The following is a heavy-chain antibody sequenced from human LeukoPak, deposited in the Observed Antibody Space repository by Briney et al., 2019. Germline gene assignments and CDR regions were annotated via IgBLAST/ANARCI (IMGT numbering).Heavy chain of an antibody. CDR1: GYTFTGYY. J-gene: IGHJ4*02. CDR3: ARERIAAAGRLDY. V-gene: IGHV1-2*02. Sequence: ASVKVSCTASGYTFTGYYMHWVRQAPGQGLEWMGWINPNSGGTNYAQKFQGRVTMTRDTSISTAYMELSRLRSDDTAVYYCARERIAAAGRLDYWGQGTLVTASS. CDR2: INPNSGGT. D-gene: IGHD6-13*01.